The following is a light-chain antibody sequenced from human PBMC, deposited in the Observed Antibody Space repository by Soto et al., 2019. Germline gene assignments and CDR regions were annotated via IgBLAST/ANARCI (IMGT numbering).Light chain of an antibody. CDR2: DVS. Sequence: QSARTQPASGSRSPGQSITISCTGTSSDVGAYNYVSWYQQHPGKAPKLMIYDVSSRPSGVSNRFSGSKSGNTASLTISGLQAEDEAYYYCSSYAGRPTLRIFGGGTKLTIL. CDR3: SSYAGRPTLRI. CDR1: SSDVGAYNY. V-gene: IGLV2-14*01. J-gene: IGLJ2*01.